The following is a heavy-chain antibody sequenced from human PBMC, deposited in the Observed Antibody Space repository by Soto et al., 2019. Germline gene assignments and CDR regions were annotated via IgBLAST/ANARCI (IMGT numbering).Heavy chain of an antibody. CDR1: GGSISNYW. Sequence: QVQLQESGPGLVKASETLSLTCTVSGGSISNYWWNWIRQSPGKGLEWMGNIYYTGSTKYNPSLQSRVTISVAMSKSQFSLRLSSVTAADTAIYYCAGDRDWNDWFDPWGQGIGVTVSS. D-gene: IGHD1-1*01. CDR3: AGDRDWNDWFDP. J-gene: IGHJ5*02. CDR2: IYYTGST. V-gene: IGHV4-59*01.